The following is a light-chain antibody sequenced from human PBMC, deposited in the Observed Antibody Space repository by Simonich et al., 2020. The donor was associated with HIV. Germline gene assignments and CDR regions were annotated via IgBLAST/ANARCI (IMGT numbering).Light chain of an antibody. CDR2: EGT. CDR1: SSDVGSYNL. Sequence: QSALTQPASVSGSPGQSITISCTGTSSDVGSYNLLSWYQQHPAKAPKPMIYEGTNRPSGVSNRFSGSKSGNTASLTISGLQAEDEADYYCCSYAGSMVFGGGTKLTVL. CDR3: CSYAGSMV. J-gene: IGLJ3*02. V-gene: IGLV2-23*01.